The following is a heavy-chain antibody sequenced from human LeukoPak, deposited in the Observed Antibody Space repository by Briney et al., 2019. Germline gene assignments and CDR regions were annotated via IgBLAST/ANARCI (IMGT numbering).Heavy chain of an antibody. Sequence: SQTLSLTCAISGDSVSSTSAAWNWIRQSPSRGLEWLGRTYYRSMWYNDYAVSVKSRITINSDTSKNQFSLQLNSVTPEDTAVYYCARAPPSGYDAFDVWGQGTMVTVSS. CDR1: GDSVSSTSAA. CDR2: TYYRSMWYN. CDR3: ARAPPSGYDAFDV. V-gene: IGHV6-1*01. J-gene: IGHJ3*01. D-gene: IGHD6-13*01.